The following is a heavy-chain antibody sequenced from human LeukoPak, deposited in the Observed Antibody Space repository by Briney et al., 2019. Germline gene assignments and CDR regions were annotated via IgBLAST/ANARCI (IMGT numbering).Heavy chain of an antibody. V-gene: IGHV1-2*02. Sequence: GASVKVSCKASGYTFTGYYIHWVRQAPGQGLEWMGWINPNSGGTNYAQKFQGRVTMTRDTSISTAYMELSRLRSDDPAVYYCARDPITVVPLDIWGQGTMVPVSS. J-gene: IGHJ3*02. CDR3: ARDPITVVPLDI. D-gene: IGHD4-23*01. CDR1: GYTFTGYY. CDR2: INPNSGGT.